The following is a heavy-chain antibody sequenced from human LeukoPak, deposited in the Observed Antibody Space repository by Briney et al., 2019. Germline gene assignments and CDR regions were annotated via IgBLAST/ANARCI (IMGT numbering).Heavy chain of an antibody. J-gene: IGHJ4*02. Sequence: ASVRVSCKASGGSFSSYAISWVRQAPGQWLEWMGGIIPIFGTANYAQKFQGRVTITADESTSTAYMELSSLRSEDTAVYYCARDRGRGYCSGGSCYMNFDYWGQGTLVTVSS. CDR3: ARDRGRGYCSGGSCYMNFDY. V-gene: IGHV1-69*13. D-gene: IGHD2-15*01. CDR1: GGSFSSYA. CDR2: IIPIFGTA.